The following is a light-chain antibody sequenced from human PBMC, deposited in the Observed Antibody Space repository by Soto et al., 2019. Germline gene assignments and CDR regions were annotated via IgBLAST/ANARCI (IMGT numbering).Light chain of an antibody. CDR1: QSVLYSSNNKNY. J-gene: IGKJ3*01. CDR2: WAS. CDR3: QQYYNIPFT. V-gene: IGKV4-1*01. Sequence: DIVMSQSPDSLAVSLGERATINCKSSQSVLYSSNNKNYLAWYQQKPGQPPKLLIYWASTRESGVPDRFSGSGSGTDFTLTISSLQAEDVAVYYCQQYYNIPFTFGPGTTVDIK.